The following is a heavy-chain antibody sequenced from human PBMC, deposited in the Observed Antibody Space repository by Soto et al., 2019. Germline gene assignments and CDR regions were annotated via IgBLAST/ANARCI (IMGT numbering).Heavy chain of an antibody. J-gene: IGHJ6*02. Sequence: AAVKVSCKTSRYSFPKYGLHWVRQAPGQRLEWMGWINPGNGDTKYSQKFQGRVTITRDTSATTAYMELSSLRSEDSAVFYCARTDCSSTSCYNYYYYGMDVWGQGTTVTVSS. D-gene: IGHD2-2*01. CDR3: ARTDCSSTSCYNYYYYGMDV. CDR1: RYSFPKYG. V-gene: IGHV1-3*01. CDR2: INPGNGDT.